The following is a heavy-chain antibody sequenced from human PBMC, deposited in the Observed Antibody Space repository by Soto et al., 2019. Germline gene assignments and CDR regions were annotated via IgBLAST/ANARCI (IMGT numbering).Heavy chain of an antibody. V-gene: IGHV3-11*01. D-gene: IGHD3-22*01. Sequence: QVQLVESGGGLVKPGGSLRLSCAASGFTFSDSYMSWIRQAPGKGLEWVSYISSSDSIIYYSDSVKGRFIISRDNAKNSLYLQMNNLRAEDTAVYYCARDLGYYDSSGYFDYWGQGTLVTVSS. CDR2: ISSSDSII. J-gene: IGHJ4*02. CDR1: GFTFSDSY. CDR3: ARDLGYYDSSGYFDY.